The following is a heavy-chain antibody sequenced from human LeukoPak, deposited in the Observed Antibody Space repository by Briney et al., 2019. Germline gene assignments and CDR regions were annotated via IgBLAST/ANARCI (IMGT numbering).Heavy chain of an antibody. CDR3: ARDHSGWTGVDY. Sequence: GASVKVSCKASGXXXXGYYXXWVRQXXXXXXXXXGWINPNSGGTNYAQKFQGRVTMTRDTSISTAYMELSRLRSDDTAVYYCARDHSGWTGVDYWGQGTLVTVSS. V-gene: IGHV1-2*02. CDR2: INPNSGGT. D-gene: IGHD6-19*01. J-gene: IGHJ4*02. CDR1: GXXXXGYY.